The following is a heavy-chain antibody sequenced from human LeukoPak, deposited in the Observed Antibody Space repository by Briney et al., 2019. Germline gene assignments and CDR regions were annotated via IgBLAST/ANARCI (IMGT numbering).Heavy chain of an antibody. CDR2: IYYSGST. Sequence: SETLSLTCTVSGGSISSGDYYWSWLRQPPGQGLEWIRYIYYSGSTYYNPSLKCRVTISVDTSKNQFSLKLSSVTAADTAVYYCARENYYDSSGYSDWGQGTLVTVSS. J-gene: IGHJ4*02. V-gene: IGHV4-30-4*01. CDR1: GGSISSGDYY. D-gene: IGHD3-22*01. CDR3: ARENYYDSSGYSD.